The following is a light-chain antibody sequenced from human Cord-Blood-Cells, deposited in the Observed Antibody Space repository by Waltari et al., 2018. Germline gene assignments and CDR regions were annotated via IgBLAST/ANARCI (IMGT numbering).Light chain of an antibody. CDR3: VLYMGSGISV. CDR2: STN. V-gene: IGLV8-61*01. Sequence: QTVVTQEPSFSVSPGGTVTLTCGLSSGSVSTCYYPSWYQPTPGPAPRTLIYSTNTRSSGVPDRFSGSILGNKAALTITGAQADDESDYYCVLYMGSGISVFGGGTKLTVL. J-gene: IGLJ3*02. CDR1: SGSVSTCYY.